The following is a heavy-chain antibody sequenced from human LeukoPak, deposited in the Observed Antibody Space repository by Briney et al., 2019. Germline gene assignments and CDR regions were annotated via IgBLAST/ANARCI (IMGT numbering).Heavy chain of an antibody. CDR1: GESFSRYY. D-gene: IGHD2/OR15-2a*01. CDR3: ARALEYCSCMDV. J-gene: IGHJ6*04. Sequence: SETLSLTCAVYGESFSRYYWSWIRQPPGKGLEWIGEINHSGSTNYNPSLKSRVTISVDTSKNQFSLKLNSVTAADTAVYYCARALEYCSCMDVWGKGTTLTVSS. CDR2: INHSGST. V-gene: IGHV4-34*01.